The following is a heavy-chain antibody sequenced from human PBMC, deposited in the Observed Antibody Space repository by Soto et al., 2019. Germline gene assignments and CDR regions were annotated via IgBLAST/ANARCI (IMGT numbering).Heavy chain of an antibody. V-gene: IGHV1-2*04. CDR1: GYTFTGYY. CDR2: LNPNSGGT. D-gene: IGHD6-13*01. J-gene: IGHJ6*02. CDR3: ARGIAGYYYYGMDV. Sequence: ASVKVSCKASGYTFTGYYMHWVRPAPGQGLEWMGWLNPNSGGTNDAQKFQGLVTMTRDTSISTAYMEPSRLRSDDTAVYYCARGIAGYYYYGMDVGGQGTTVTVSS.